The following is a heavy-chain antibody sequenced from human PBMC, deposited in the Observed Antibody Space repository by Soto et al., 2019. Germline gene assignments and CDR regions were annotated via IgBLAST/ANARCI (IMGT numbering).Heavy chain of an antibody. CDR3: ARRIMVTNYFDY. CDR2: IYYSGST. CDR1: GGSISSSSYY. D-gene: IGHD2-21*02. Sequence: QLQLQESGPGLVKPSETLSLTCTVSGGSISSSSYYWGWIRQPPGKGLEWIGSIYYSGSTYYNPSLKSRVTISVDTSKNQFSLKLSSVTAADTAVYYCARRIMVTNYFDYWGQGTLVTVSS. V-gene: IGHV4-39*01. J-gene: IGHJ4*02.